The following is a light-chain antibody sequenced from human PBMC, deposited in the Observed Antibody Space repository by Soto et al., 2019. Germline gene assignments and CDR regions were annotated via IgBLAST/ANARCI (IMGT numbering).Light chain of an antibody. J-gene: IGLJ2*01. CDR1: SSDVGGYNY. V-gene: IGLV2-14*01. Sequence: QSVLTQPASVSGSPGHSITISCTGTSSDVGGYNYVSWYQQHPGKAPKLMIYEVSNRPSGVSNRFSGSKSGNTASLTISGLQAEDEADYYCSSHTSSSNMVFGGGTKVTVL. CDR3: SSHTSSSNMV. CDR2: EVS.